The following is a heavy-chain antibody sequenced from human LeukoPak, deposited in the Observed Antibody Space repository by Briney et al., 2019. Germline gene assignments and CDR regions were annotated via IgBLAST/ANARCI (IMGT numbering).Heavy chain of an antibody. CDR3: AREDMDSSGYYYY. V-gene: IGHV3-21*01. D-gene: IGHD3-22*01. Sequence: PGGSLRLSCAASGFTFSSYSMNWVRQAPGKGLEWVSSISSSSSYIYYADSVKGRFTISRDNAKNSLYLQMNSLRAEDTAVYYCAREDMDSSGYYYYWGQGTLVTVSS. J-gene: IGHJ4*02. CDR1: GFTFSSYS. CDR2: ISSSSSYI.